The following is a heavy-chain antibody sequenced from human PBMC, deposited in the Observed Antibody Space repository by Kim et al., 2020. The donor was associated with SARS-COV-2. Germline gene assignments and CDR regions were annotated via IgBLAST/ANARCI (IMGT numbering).Heavy chain of an antibody. CDR1: GFTFSSYG. V-gene: IGHV3-30*18. CDR3: AKDGGLCFLYSSSCYYG. Sequence: GGSLRLSCAASGFTFSSYGMHWVRQAPGKGLEWVAVISYDGSNKYYADSVKGRFTISRDNSKNTLYLQMNSLRAEDTAVYYCAKDGGLCFLYSSSCYYG. CDR2: ISYDGSNK. D-gene: IGHD6-6*01. J-gene: IGHJ6*01.